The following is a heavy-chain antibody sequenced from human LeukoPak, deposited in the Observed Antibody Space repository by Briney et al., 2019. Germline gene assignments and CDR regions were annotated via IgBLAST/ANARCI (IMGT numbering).Heavy chain of an antibody. CDR1: GYTFTGYY. V-gene: IGHV1-2*02. CDR2: INPNSGGT. D-gene: IGHD2-2*01. J-gene: IGHJ5*02. CDR3: TRGIVVVPASRMIPTLEFDP. Sequence: SVKVSCKASGYTFTGYYMHWVRQAPGQGLEWMGWINPNSGGTNYAQKFQGRVTMTRDTSISTAYMELSRLRSDDTAVNYCTRGIVVVPASRMIPTLEFDPWGQGTLVTVSS.